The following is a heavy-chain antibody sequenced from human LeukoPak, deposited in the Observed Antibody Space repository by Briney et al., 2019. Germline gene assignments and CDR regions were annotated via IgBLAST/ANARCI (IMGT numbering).Heavy chain of an antibody. V-gene: IGHV3-53*04. D-gene: IGHD4-23*01. CDR2: IYSGGST. Sequence: PGGSLRLSCAASGVIVSSNYMSWVRQATGRGLEWVSVIYSGGSTYYADSVKGRFTVYRHNSKNTLYLQMNSLRAEDTAVYYCARGLGWPYYFDYWGQGTLVTVSS. J-gene: IGHJ4*02. CDR1: GVIVSSNY. CDR3: ARGLGWPYYFDY.